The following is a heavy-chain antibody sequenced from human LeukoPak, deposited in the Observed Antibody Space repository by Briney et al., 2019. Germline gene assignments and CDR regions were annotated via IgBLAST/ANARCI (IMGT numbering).Heavy chain of an antibody. CDR2: IYFSGST. D-gene: IGHD5-24*01. CDR1: GGSISSSIYY. CDR3: ARSRDGYNLALDY. Sequence: PSETLSLTCTVSGGSISSSIYYWGWIRQPPGKGLEWIGSIYFSGSTFYNPSLKSRVTISVDTSKNQFSLKLSSMTAADTAVYYCARSRDGYNLALDYWGQGALVTVPS. J-gene: IGHJ4*02. V-gene: IGHV4-39*07.